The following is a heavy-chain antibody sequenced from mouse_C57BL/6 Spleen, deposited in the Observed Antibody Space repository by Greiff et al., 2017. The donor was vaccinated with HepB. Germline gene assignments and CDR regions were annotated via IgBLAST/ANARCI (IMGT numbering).Heavy chain of an antibody. J-gene: IGHJ1*03. Sequence: VQLQQSGAELVKPGASVKLSCKASGYTFTEYTIHWVKQRSGQGLEWIGWFYPGSGSIKYNEKFKDKATLTADKSSSTVNMELSRLTSEDSAVYFCARHEVAYYSNYVGYFDVWGTGTTVTVSS. CDR3: ARHEVAYYSNYVGYFDV. CDR2: FYPGSGSI. V-gene: IGHV1-62-2*01. D-gene: IGHD2-5*01. CDR1: GYTFTEYT.